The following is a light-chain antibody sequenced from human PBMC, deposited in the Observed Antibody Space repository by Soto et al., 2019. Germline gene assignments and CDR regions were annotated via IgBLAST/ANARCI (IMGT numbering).Light chain of an antibody. J-gene: IGKJ1*01. Sequence: EIVLTQSPGTLSLSPGERATLSCRASQSVSSSYLAWYQQKPGQAPRLLIYGASSRATGIPDRFSGSGSGTDFTLTISRLEPEDFAVYYCQQYGSSPQTFGQGTKVLIK. CDR3: QQYGSSPQT. V-gene: IGKV3-20*01. CDR1: QSVSSSY. CDR2: GAS.